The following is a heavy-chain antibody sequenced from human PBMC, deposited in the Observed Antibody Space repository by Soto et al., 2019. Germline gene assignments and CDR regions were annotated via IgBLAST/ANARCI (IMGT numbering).Heavy chain of an antibody. CDR3: ARGLWFGESRYYYGMDV. D-gene: IGHD3-10*01. Sequence: ASVKVSCKASGYTFTSYDINWVRQATGQGLEWMGWMNPNSGNTGYAQKFQGRVTMTRNTSISTAYMELSSLRSEDTAVYYCARGLWFGESRYYYGMDVSGQGTTVTVS. CDR1: GYTFTSYD. V-gene: IGHV1-8*01. CDR2: MNPNSGNT. J-gene: IGHJ6*02.